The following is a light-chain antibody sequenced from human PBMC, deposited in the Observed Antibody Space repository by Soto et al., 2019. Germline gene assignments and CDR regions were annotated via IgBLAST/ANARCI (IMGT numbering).Light chain of an antibody. CDR3: QTWGTAIHDVV. Sequence: QLVLTQSPSGSASLGAWVKLTCTLSSGHSTYAIAWHQKQPEKGPRYLMKLNSDGSHSKGDGIPDRFSGSSSGAERHLTISSLQSEDEADYYCQTWGTAIHDVVFGGGTKLTVL. V-gene: IGLV4-69*01. CDR2: LNSDGSH. CDR1: SGHSTYA. J-gene: IGLJ2*01.